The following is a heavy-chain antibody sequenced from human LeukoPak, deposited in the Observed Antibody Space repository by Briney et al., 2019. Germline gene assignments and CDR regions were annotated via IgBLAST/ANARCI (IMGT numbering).Heavy chain of an antibody. CDR2: INKNGDWT. CDR1: GFTFNVYA. CDR3: AKDVRGGSDFPEY. V-gene: IGHV3-23*01. Sequence: PGGSLRLSCAASGFTFNVYAMSWVRQAPGKGLEWVSGINKNGDWTKYADFVAGRFTISRDNSKNTLYLQMNSLRLEDTAVYYCAKDVRGGSDFPEYWGRGTLVTVSA. D-gene: IGHD1-26*01. J-gene: IGHJ4*02.